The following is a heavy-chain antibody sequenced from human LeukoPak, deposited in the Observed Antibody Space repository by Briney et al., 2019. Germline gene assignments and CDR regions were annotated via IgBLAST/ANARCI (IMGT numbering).Heavy chain of an antibody. Sequence: GSLRLSCAASGFTFSSYAMSWVRQAPGKGLEWVSAISGSGGSTYYADSVKGRFTISRDNSKNTLYLQMNSLRAEDTAVYYCAGLNSYYDFWSGYYRESYFDYWGQGTLVTVSS. V-gene: IGHV3-23*01. CDR2: ISGSGGST. J-gene: IGHJ4*02. D-gene: IGHD3-3*01. CDR3: AGLNSYYDFWSGYYRESYFDY. CDR1: GFTFSSYA.